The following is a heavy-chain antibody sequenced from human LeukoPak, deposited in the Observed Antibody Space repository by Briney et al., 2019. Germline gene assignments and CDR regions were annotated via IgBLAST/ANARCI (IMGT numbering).Heavy chain of an antibody. Sequence: PSETLSLTCAVSGGSISSGGYSWSWIRQPPGKGLEWIGSIYHSGSTYYNPSLKSRVTISVDTSKNQFSLKLSSVTAADTAVYYCARNPNGSSSWWGWFDPWGQGTLVTVSS. CDR3: ARNPNGSSSWWGWFDP. J-gene: IGHJ5*02. V-gene: IGHV4-30-2*03. CDR1: GGSISSGGYS. CDR2: IYHSGST. D-gene: IGHD6-13*01.